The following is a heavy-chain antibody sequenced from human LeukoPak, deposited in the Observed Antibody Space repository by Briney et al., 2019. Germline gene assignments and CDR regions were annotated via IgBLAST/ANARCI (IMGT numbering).Heavy chain of an antibody. V-gene: IGHV3-66*02. Sequence: PGGSLRLSCVGSEFTVSNNYMSWVRQAPGKGLEWVAVIYSGGRIYYADSVKGRFTISRDSSKNTLYLQMNSLRVEDTAVHYCAREIYGYYFDYWGQGTLVTVSS. J-gene: IGHJ4*02. D-gene: IGHD2-2*02. CDR2: IYSGGRI. CDR1: EFTVSNNY. CDR3: AREIYGYYFDY.